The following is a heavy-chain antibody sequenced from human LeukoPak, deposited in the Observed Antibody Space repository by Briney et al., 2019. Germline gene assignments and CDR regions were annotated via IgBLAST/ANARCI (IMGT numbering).Heavy chain of an antibody. CDR2: IWYDGSNK. V-gene: IGHV3-33*01. CDR3: ARVWFGEADAFDI. CDR1: GFTFSSYG. J-gene: IGHJ3*02. D-gene: IGHD3-10*01. Sequence: GRSLRLSCAASGFTFSSYGMHWVRQAPGKGLEWVAVIWYDGSNKYYADSVEGRFTISRDNSKNTLYLQMNSLRAEDTAVYYCARVWFGEADAFDIWGQGTMVTVSS.